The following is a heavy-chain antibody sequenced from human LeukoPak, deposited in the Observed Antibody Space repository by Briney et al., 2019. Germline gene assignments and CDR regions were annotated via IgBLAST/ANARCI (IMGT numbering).Heavy chain of an antibody. V-gene: IGHV4-59*01. CDR2: IYYSGST. CDR1: GGSLSSYY. Sequence: SETLSLTCTVSGGSLSSYYWSWIRQPPGKGLEWIGYIYYSGSTNYNPSLKSRVTISVDTSKNQFSLKLSSVTAADTAVYYCARDLLYDSSGCAFDIWGQGTMVTVSS. J-gene: IGHJ3*02. CDR3: ARDLLYDSSGCAFDI. D-gene: IGHD3-22*01.